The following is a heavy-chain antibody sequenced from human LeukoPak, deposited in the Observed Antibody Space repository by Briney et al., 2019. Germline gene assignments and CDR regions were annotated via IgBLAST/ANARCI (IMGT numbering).Heavy chain of an antibody. CDR1: GYSISSGYY. CDR2: IYHSGST. Sequence: SETLSLTCTVSGYSISSGYYWGWIRQPPGKGLEWIGSIYHSGSTYYNPFLKSRVTISVDTSKNQFSLKLSSVTAADTAVYYCARAARPGIQLWPHLDYWGQGTLVTVSS. D-gene: IGHD5-18*01. J-gene: IGHJ4*02. CDR3: ARAARPGIQLWPHLDY. V-gene: IGHV4-38-2*02.